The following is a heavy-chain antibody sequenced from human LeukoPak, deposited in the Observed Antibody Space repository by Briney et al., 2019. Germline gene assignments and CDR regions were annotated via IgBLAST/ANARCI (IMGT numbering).Heavy chain of an antibody. J-gene: IGHJ4*02. CDR2: IYYSGST. Sequence: SETLSLTCTVSGGSISSSTYYWGWIRQPPGKGLEWIGDIYYSGSTYYNPSLKSRVTISVDTSRNQFSLDLSSVTAADTAVYYCARLRRPRGGPFDYWGQGTLVTVSS. CDR1: GGSISSSTYY. V-gene: IGHV4-39*01. D-gene: IGHD3-10*01. CDR3: ARLRRPRGGPFDY.